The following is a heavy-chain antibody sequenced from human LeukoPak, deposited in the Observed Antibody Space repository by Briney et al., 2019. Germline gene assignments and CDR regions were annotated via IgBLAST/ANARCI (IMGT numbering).Heavy chain of an antibody. CDR3: ARGAPVAATRGMDV. J-gene: IGHJ6*02. V-gene: IGHV6-1*01. Sequence: SQTLSLTCAISGDSVSSNSATWNWVRQPPSRGLEWLGRTYYRSRWYNDYAVSVKSRITINPDPSKNQFSLQLNSVTPEDTAVYYCARGAPVAATRGMDVWGQGTTVTVSS. D-gene: IGHD6-19*01. CDR2: TYYRSRWYN. CDR1: GDSVSSNSAT.